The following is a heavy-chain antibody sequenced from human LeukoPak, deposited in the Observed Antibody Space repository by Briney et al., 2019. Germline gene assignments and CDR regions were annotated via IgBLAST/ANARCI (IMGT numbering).Heavy chain of an antibody. V-gene: IGHV4-34*01. CDR2: INHSGST. CDR1: GGSFSGYY. CDR3: ARRGYCSSTSCYRFDY. J-gene: IGHJ4*02. Sequence: PSETLSLTCAVYGGSFSGYYWSWIRQPPGKGLEWIGEINHSGSTNYNPSLKSRVTIPVDTSKNQFSLKLSSVTAADTAVYYCARRGYCSSTSCYRFDYWGQGTLVSVSS. D-gene: IGHD2-2*02.